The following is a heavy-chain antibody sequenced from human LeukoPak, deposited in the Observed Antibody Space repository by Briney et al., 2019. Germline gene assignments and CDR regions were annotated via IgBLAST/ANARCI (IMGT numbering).Heavy chain of an antibody. CDR2: IRYEGSNK. CDR1: GFTFSSYG. J-gene: IGHJ6*03. CDR3: AKPAANWGDYYMDV. V-gene: IGHV3-30*02. D-gene: IGHD7-27*01. Sequence: PGGSLRLSCAASGFTFSSYGMHWVRQAPGKGLEWVAFIRYEGSNKYYADSVKGRFTISRDNSKNTLYLQMNSLRAEDTAVYYCAKPAANWGDYYMDVWGKGTTVTVSS.